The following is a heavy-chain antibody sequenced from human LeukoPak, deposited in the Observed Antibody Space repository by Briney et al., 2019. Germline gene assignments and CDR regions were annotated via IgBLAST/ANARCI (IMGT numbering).Heavy chain of an antibody. D-gene: IGHD1-26*01. Sequence: GASVKVSCKASGFTFTSSAMQWVRQARGQRLEWIGWIVVGSGNTNYAQKFQERVTITRDMSTSTAYMELSSLRSEDTAVYYCAADGPSGSYYHDAFDIWGQGTMVTVSS. CDR2: IVVGSGNT. V-gene: IGHV1-58*02. J-gene: IGHJ3*02. CDR1: GFTFTSSA. CDR3: AADGPSGSYYHDAFDI.